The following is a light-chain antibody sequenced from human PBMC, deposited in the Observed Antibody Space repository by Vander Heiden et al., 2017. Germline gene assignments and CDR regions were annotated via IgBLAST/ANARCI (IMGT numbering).Light chain of an antibody. CDR2: AAS. V-gene: IGKV1-8*01. CDR1: QGISSY. J-gene: IGKJ5*01. Sequence: AIRLTQSPSSFSASTGDRVTITCRASQGISSYLAWYQQKPGKAPKLLIYAASTLQSGVPSRFRGSGSGTDFTLTISCQNYEDFATYYCQQYPSYPITFRHETRLGIK. CDR3: QQYPSYPIT.